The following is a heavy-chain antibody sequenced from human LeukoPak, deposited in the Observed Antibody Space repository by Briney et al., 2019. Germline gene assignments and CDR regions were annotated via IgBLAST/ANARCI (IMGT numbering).Heavy chain of an antibody. V-gene: IGHV3-72*01. J-gene: IGHJ4*01. CDR3: ARSGFCGGGTCYSDYLDY. CDR2: IRNKANGYTT. Sequence: PGGSLRLSCAASGFTLSDHYMDWVRQAPGKGLEWVGRIRNKANGYTTEYAASVEGRFTISGDASKSSLYLQMNSLKSEDTAVYYCARSGFCGGGTCYSDYLDYWGHGTLVTVSS. D-gene: IGHD2-15*01. CDR1: GFTLSDHY.